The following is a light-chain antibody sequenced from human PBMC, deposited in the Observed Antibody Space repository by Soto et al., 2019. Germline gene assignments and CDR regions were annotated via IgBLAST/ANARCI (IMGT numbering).Light chain of an antibody. CDR3: QQYYSYPPF. CDR2: AAS. CDR1: QDISGW. Sequence: DIQMTQSPSSVSASVGDRVTITCRASQDISGWLAWFQQKPGKAPNLLIYAASILQSGVPSRFSGSGSGTDFTLTITYLQPEDFATYYCQQYYSYPPFFGPGTKVDIK. J-gene: IGKJ3*01. V-gene: IGKV1D-12*01.